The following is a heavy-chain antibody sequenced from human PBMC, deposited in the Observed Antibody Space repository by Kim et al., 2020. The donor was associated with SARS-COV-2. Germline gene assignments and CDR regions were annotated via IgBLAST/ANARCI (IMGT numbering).Heavy chain of an antibody. V-gene: IGHV1-18*01. D-gene: IGHD3-10*01. CDR2: ISAYNGNT. CDR3: ARDMYETMVRGVHRHFDP. CDR1: GYTFTSYG. Sequence: ASVKVSCKASGYTFTSYGISWVRQAPGQGIEWMGWISAYNGNTNYEQKLQGRVTMTTDTSTSTAYMELRSLRSDDTAVYYCARDMYETMVRGVHRHFDPWGQGTLVTVSS. J-gene: IGHJ5*02.